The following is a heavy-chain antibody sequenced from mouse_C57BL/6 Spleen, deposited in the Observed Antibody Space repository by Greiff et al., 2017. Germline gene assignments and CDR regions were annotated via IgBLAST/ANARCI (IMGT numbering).Heavy chain of an antibody. J-gene: IGHJ1*03. CDR2: ILPGSGST. V-gene: IGHV1-9*01. CDR1: GYTFTGYW. D-gene: IGHD1-1*01. CDR3: ARKIPYYYGSSHWYFDV. Sequence: QVQLQQSGAELMKPGASVKLSCKATGYTFTGYWIEWVKQRPGHGLEWIGEILPGSGSTNYNEKFKGKATFTADTSSNTAYMQLSSLTTEDSAIYYCARKIPYYYGSSHWYFDVWGTGTTVTVSS.